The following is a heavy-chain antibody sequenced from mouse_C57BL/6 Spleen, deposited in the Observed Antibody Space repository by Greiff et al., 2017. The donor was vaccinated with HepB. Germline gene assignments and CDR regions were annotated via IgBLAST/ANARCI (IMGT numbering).Heavy chain of an antibody. D-gene: IGHD4-1*01. CDR2: IYPGDGDT. Sequence: QVQLQQSGPELVKPGASVKISCKASGYAFSSSWMNWVKQRPGKGLEWIGRIYPGDGDTNYNGKFKGKATLTADKSTSTAYMQLSSLTSEDSAVYFCARLKTGYFDYWGQGTTLTVSS. CDR1: GYAFSSSW. CDR3: ARLKTGYFDY. J-gene: IGHJ2*01. V-gene: IGHV1-82*01.